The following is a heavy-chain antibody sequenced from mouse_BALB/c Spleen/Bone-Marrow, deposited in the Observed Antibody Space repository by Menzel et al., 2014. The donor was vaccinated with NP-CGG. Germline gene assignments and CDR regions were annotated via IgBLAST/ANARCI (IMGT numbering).Heavy chain of an antibody. CDR3: ARNSPYYGYYYAMDY. V-gene: IGHV2-2*02. CDR1: GFSLTSYG. CDR2: IWSGGST. Sequence: QVQLQQSGPGLVQPSQSLSITCTVSGFSLTSYGVHWVRQSPGKGLEWLGVIWSGGSTDYNAAFISRLSISKDNSKSQVFFKMNSLQANDTAIYYCARNSPYYGYYYAMDYWGQGTSVTVSS. J-gene: IGHJ4*01. D-gene: IGHD1-2*01.